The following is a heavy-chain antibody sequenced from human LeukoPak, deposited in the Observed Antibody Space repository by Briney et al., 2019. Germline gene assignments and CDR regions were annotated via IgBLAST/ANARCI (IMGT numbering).Heavy chain of an antibody. CDR3: ARDPGYGENEGDYFDY. Sequence: ASVKVSCKASGGTFSSYAISWVRQAPGQGLEWMGGIIPIFGTANYAQKFQGRVTITTDESTSTAYMELSSLRSEDTAVYYCARDPGYGENEGDYFDYWGQGTPVTVSS. CDR1: GGTFSSYA. D-gene: IGHD4-17*01. CDR2: IIPIFGTA. J-gene: IGHJ4*02. V-gene: IGHV1-69*05.